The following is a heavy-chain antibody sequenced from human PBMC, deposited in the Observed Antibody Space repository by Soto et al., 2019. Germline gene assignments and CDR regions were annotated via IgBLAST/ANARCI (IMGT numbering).Heavy chain of an antibody. J-gene: IGHJ4*02. Sequence: EVQLVESGGGLVQPGGSLRLSCAASGFRFNIYSMNWVRQAPGKGLEWSAYMTSDTKTIKYAESVKGRFTISRDNDNNFVYLQMNSLRDEDTAVYYCARSVEGHFDYWGQGTVVTVSA. D-gene: IGHD6-19*01. CDR1: GFRFNIYS. V-gene: IGHV3-48*02. CDR2: MTSDTKTI. CDR3: ARSVEGHFDY.